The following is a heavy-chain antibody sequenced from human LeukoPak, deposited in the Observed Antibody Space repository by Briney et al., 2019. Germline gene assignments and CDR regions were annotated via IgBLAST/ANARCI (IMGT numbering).Heavy chain of an antibody. CDR2: IYYSGST. D-gene: IGHD2-15*01. Sequence: PSETLSLTCTVSGGSISSYYWSWIRQPPGKGLEWIGYIYYSGSTNYNPSLKSRVTISVDTSKNQFSLKLSSVTAADTAVYYCARGREKVVLDYWGQGTLVTVSS. J-gene: IGHJ4*02. V-gene: IGHV4-59*01. CDR3: ARGREKVVLDY. CDR1: GGSISSYY.